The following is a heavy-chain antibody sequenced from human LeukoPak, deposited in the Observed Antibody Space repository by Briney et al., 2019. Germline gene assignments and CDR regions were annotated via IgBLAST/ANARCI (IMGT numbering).Heavy chain of an antibody. Sequence: SETLSLTCTVSGGSISTYYWSWIPQSPGKGLEWLGYIYYSGSTNYNPSLKSRVTISVDTSKNQFSLKLSSVTAADTAVYYCAREGGDILTPGGSAAFDIWGQGTMVTVSS. J-gene: IGHJ3*02. CDR2: IYYSGST. CDR1: GGSISTYY. CDR3: AREGGDILTPGGSAAFDI. D-gene: IGHD3-9*01. V-gene: IGHV4-59*01.